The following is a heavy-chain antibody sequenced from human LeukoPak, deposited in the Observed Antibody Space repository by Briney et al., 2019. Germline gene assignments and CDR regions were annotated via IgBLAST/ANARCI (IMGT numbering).Heavy chain of an antibody. CDR3: ARALQYCTSGCAYLFDY. CDR2: IYHQESG. J-gene: IGHJ4*02. Sequence: KPSETLSLTCDVHGKFVTTGYYWAWIRQPPGKALEWIGIIYHQESGHYQPSLKSRVSMAVDTSNNQFSLRLSAVAGADRDVYCQARALQYCTSGCAYLFDYWGQGTLVAVSS. CDR1: GKFVTTGYY. D-gene: IGHD2-8*01. V-gene: IGHV4-38-2*01.